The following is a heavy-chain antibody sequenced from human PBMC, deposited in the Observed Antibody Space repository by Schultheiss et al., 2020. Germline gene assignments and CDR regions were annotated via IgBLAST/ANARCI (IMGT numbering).Heavy chain of an antibody. CDR2: IYYSGST. Sequence: SETLSLTCTVYGDSIRSISYYWSWIRRHPGKGLEWIRYIYYSGSTYYNPSLKSRVTISVDTSKNQFSLKLSSVTAADTAVYYCARELKDTAMANDYWVEGTLVTVSS. J-gene: IGHJ4*02. V-gene: IGHV4-31*03. CDR3: ARELKDTAMANDY. D-gene: IGHD5-18*01. CDR1: GDSIRSISYY.